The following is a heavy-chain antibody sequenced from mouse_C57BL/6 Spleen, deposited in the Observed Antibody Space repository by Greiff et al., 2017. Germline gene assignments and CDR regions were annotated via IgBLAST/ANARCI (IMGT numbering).Heavy chain of an antibody. D-gene: IGHD2-3*01. CDR1: GYSFTGYY. J-gene: IGHJ3*01. Sequence: EVQRVESGPELVKPGASVKISCKASGYSFTGYYMNWVKQSPEKSLEWIGEINPSTGGTTYNQKFKAKATLTVDKSSSTAYMQLKSLTSEDSAVYYCARLRDGYFWFAYWGQGTLVTVSA. CDR3: ARLRDGYFWFAY. CDR2: INPSTGGT. V-gene: IGHV1-42*01.